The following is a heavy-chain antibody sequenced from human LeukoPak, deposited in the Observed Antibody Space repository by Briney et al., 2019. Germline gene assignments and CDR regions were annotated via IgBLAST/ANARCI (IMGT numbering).Heavy chain of an antibody. CDR3: ARDLHYYVAVDV. V-gene: IGHV3-23*01. D-gene: IGHD3-10*02. J-gene: IGHJ6*02. CDR2: ISASGDRT. CDR1: GFTFSSYA. Sequence: PGGSLRLSCAASGFTFSSYAMSWVRQAPGRGLEWVSAISASGDRTYYADSVKGRFTISRDNSKSMLFLQLNSLRAEDTALYYCARDLHYYVAVDVWGQGTTVTVSS.